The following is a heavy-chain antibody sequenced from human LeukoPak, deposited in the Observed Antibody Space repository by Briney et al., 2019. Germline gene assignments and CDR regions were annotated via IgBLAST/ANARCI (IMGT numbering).Heavy chain of an antibody. V-gene: IGHV3-21*01. J-gene: IGHJ4*02. Sequence: PGGSLRLSCADSGFLFSDFIDHTMVWVRQAPGKGLEWVSYISSSSTSISYADSVRGRFSISRDNAQRSLYLHMNSLRDEDTAVYYCAREFREVGNFDYWGQGTLVIVSS. CDR2: ISSSSTSI. CDR1: GFLFSDFIDHT. D-gene: IGHD1-26*01. CDR3: AREFREVGNFDY.